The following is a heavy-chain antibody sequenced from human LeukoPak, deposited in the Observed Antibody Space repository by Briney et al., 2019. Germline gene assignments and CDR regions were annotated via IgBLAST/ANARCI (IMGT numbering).Heavy chain of an antibody. CDR1: GFTFSNHY. J-gene: IGHJ4*02. Sequence: GGSLRLSCAASGFTFSNHYMSWIRQAPGKGLVWVSYISSRSSNKYYADSVKGRFTISRDNAKNTLYLQMNSLRAEDTVVYYCAKDKGSSGYYYGIFDYWGQGTLVTVSS. V-gene: IGHV3-11*01. CDR2: ISSRSSNK. D-gene: IGHD3-22*01. CDR3: AKDKGSSGYYYGIFDY.